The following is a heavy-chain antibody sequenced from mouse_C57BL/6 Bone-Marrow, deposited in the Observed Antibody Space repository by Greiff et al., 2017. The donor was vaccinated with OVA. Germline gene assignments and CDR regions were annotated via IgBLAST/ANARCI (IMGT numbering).Heavy chain of an antibody. D-gene: IGHD4-1*01. CDR3: ARQGTGTKYYYAMDY. J-gene: IGHJ4*01. V-gene: IGHV5-12*01. CDR1: GFTFSDYY. CDR2: ISNGGGST. Sequence: EVQLVKSGGGLVQPGGSLKISCAASGFTFSDYYMYWVRQTPEKRLEWVAYISNGGGSTYYPDTVKGRFTISRDNAKNTLYLQMSRLKSEDTAMYYCARQGTGTKYYYAMDYWGQGTSVTVSS.